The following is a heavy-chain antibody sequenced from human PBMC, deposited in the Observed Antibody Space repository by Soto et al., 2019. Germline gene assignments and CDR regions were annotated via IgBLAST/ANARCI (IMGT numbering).Heavy chain of an antibody. CDR2: IIPIFGTA. CDR3: ARGIVVVTAARYNYYGMDV. D-gene: IGHD2-21*02. V-gene: IGHV1-69*01. J-gene: IGHJ6*02. Sequence: QVQLVQSGAEVKKPGSSVKVSCKASGGTFSSYAISWVRQAPGQGLEWMGGIIPIFGTANYAQKFQGRVTITADESTSTAYMELSSLRSEDTAVYYCARGIVVVTAARYNYYGMDVWGQGTTVTVSS. CDR1: GGTFSSYA.